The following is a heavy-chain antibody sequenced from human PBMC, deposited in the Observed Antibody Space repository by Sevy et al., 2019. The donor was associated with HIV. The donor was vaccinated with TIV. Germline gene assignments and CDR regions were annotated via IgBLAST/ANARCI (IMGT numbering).Heavy chain of an antibody. CDR2: VRSKGDGGTA. CDR1: GFSFSDAW. CDR3: TTEGAD. V-gene: IGHV3-15*01. J-gene: IGHJ1*01. Sequence: GGSLRLSCAASGFSFSDAWLSWVRQVPGKGLEWVGRVRSKGDGGTAEYAAPVKGRFTIARDDSKNTMYVQMNNLKHEDTGIYYCTTEGADWGQGTLVTVSS.